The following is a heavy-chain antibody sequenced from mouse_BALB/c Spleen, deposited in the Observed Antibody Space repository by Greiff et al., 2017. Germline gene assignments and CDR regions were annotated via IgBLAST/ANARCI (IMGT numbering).Heavy chain of an antibody. V-gene: IGHV2-2*02. CDR1: GFSLTSYG. D-gene: IGHD1-3*01. CDR3: ARNDNYRVSDFDV. CDR2: IWSGGST. J-gene: IGHJ1*01. Sequence: QVQLKQSGPGLVQPSQSLSITCTVSGFSLTSYGVHWVRQSPGKGLEWLGVIWSGGSTDYNAAFISRLSISKDNSKSQVFFKMNSLQANDAAIYYCARNDNYRVSDFDVWGAGTTVTVSS.